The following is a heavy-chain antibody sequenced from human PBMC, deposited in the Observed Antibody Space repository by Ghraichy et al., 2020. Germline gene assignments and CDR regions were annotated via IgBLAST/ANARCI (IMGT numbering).Heavy chain of an antibody. V-gene: IGHV4-34*01. D-gene: IGHD1-1*01. CDR2: INHSGST. CDR3: AVQTLWARGY. J-gene: IGHJ4*02. CDR1: GGSFSGYY. Sequence: SETLSLTCAVYGGSFSGYYWSWIRQPPGKGLEWIGEINHSGSTNYNPSLKSRVTISVDTSKNQFSLKLSSVTAADTAVYYCAVQTLWARGYWGQGTLVTVPS.